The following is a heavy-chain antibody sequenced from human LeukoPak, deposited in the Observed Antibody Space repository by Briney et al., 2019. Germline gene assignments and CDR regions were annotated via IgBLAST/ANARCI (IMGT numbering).Heavy chain of an antibody. CDR1: GYTFTSYG. CDR3: ARGRLIVGATTLNYYYGMDV. V-gene: IGHV1-8*01. J-gene: IGHJ6*02. D-gene: IGHD1-26*01. CDR2: MNPNSGNT. Sequence: ASVKVSCKASGYTFTSYGINWVRQATGQGLEWMGWMNPNSGNTGYAQKFQGRVTMTRNTSISTAYMELSSLRSEDTAVYYCARGRLIVGATTLNYYYGMDVWGQGTTVTVSS.